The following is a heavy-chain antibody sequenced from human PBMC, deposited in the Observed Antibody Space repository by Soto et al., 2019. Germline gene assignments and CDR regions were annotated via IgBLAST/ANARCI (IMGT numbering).Heavy chain of an antibody. CDR3: EREHDGSGYFGY. CDR1: GGSISYTGHY. CDR2: IYYSGGT. J-gene: IGHJ4*02. V-gene: IGHV4-31*03. Sequence: PSETLSLTCTVSGGSISYTGHYWTWIRQFPGKGLEWLGYIYYSGGTYYRPSLQSRIRISVANSKNQFSLQLNSVTAADTAAYYCEREHDGSGYFGYWGQGALVTVSS. D-gene: IGHD3-22*01.